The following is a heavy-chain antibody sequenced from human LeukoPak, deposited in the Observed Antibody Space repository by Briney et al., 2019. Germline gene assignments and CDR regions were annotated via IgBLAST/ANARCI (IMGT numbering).Heavy chain of an antibody. CDR3: ASSYCSSTSCHDYYYYGMDV. J-gene: IGHJ6*02. CDR2: INPSGGST. CDR1: GYTFTSYY. V-gene: IGHV1-46*01. Sequence: ASVKVSCKASGYTFTSYYMHWVRQAPGQGLEWTGIINPSGGSTSYAQKFQGRVTMTRDTSTSTVYMELSSLRSEDTAVYYCASSYCSSTSCHDYYYYGMDVWGQGTTVTVSS. D-gene: IGHD2-2*01.